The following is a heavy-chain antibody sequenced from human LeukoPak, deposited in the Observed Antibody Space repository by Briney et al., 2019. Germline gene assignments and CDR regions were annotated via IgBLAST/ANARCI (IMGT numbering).Heavy chain of an antibody. Sequence: PGGSLRLSCAASGFTFSSYAMSWVRQAPGKGLERVSAISGSGGSTYYADSVKGRFTISRDNSKNTLYLQMNSLRAEDTAVYYCAISPTFYCSGGSCYSDYWGQGTLVTVSS. D-gene: IGHD2-15*01. V-gene: IGHV3-23*01. CDR2: ISGSGGST. CDR1: GFTFSSYA. J-gene: IGHJ4*02. CDR3: AISPTFYCSGGSCYSDY.